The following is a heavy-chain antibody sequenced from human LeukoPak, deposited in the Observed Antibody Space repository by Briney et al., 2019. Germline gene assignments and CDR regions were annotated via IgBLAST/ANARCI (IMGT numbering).Heavy chain of an antibody. CDR2: IIPIFGTA. V-gene: IGHV1-69*13. D-gene: IGHD5-18*01. Sequence: EASVKVSCKASGGTFSSYAISWVRQAPGQGLEWMGGIIPIFGTANYAQKFQGRVTITADESTSTAYMELSSLRSEDTAVYYCASSGYSYGLVGCYYGMDVWGQGTTVTVSS. CDR3: ASSGYSYGLVGCYYGMDV. J-gene: IGHJ6*02. CDR1: GGTFSSYA.